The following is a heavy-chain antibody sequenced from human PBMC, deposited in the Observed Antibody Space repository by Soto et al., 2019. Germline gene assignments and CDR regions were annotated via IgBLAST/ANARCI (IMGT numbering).Heavy chain of an antibody. CDR3: ASGGRGSDYYYAMDV. Sequence: EVQLVESGAGLVQPGGSLRLSCAASGFTFRNYWRHWVRQAPGLGLVWVSRINSDGSSRHSADSVKGRFTISRDNAKNSLYLQMDSLRAEDTAVYYCASGGRGSDYYYAMDVWGQGTTVTVSS. CDR2: INSDGSSR. V-gene: IGHV3-74*01. J-gene: IGHJ6*02. D-gene: IGHD6-25*01. CDR1: GFTFRNYW.